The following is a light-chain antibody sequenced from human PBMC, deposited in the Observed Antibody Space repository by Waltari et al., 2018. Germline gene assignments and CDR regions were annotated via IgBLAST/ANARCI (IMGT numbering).Light chain of an antibody. CDR2: VAS. J-gene: IGKJ2*01. CDR1: QSISSS. V-gene: IGKV1-39*01. Sequence: DIQMTQSPSSLSASIGDRVTISCRASQSISSSLNWYQQIPGKAPKLLIYVASNLQSGVPSRFSGSGSGTDFSLTISSLQPEDFATYYCQQSYITTYTFGQGTKLEIK. CDR3: QQSYITTYT.